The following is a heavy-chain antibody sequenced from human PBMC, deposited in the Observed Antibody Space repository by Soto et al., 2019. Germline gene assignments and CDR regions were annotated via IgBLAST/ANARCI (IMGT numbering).Heavy chain of an antibody. V-gene: IGHV1-69*13. Sequence: ASVKVSFKASGGTFSSYAISWLRQAPGQGLEWMGGIIPIFGTANYAQKFQGRVTITADESTSTAYMELSSLRSEDTAVYYCARGTTVTTWFDYWGQGTLVTVSS. CDR3: ARGTTVTTWFDY. D-gene: IGHD4-4*01. CDR1: GGTFSSYA. CDR2: IIPIFGTA. J-gene: IGHJ4*02.